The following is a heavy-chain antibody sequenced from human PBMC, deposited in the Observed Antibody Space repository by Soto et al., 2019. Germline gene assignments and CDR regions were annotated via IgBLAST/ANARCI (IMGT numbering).Heavy chain of an antibody. CDR1: EFTFSTYE. CDR2: ISSSGTIV. J-gene: IGHJ4*02. CDR3: VRFGGAAAGPGDY. D-gene: IGHD6-13*01. V-gene: IGHV3-48*03. Sequence: GSLRLSCVASEFTFSTYEMNWVRQAPGKGLEWVSYISSSGTIVYYTDSVKGRFTISRDNAKKSLYLQMNSLRAEDTAIYYCVRFGGAAAGPGDYWGQGTLVTVSS.